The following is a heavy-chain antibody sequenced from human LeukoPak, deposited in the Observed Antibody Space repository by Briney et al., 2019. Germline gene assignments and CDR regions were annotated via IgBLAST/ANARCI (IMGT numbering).Heavy chain of an antibody. Sequence: ASVKVSCKVSGYTLTELSMHWVRQAPGKGLEWMGGFDPEDGETIYAQKFQGRVTTTEDTSTDTVYMELSSLRSEDTAVYYCATNLVAATLFYWGQGTLVTVPS. V-gene: IGHV1-24*01. J-gene: IGHJ4*02. CDR3: ATNLVAATLFY. D-gene: IGHD2-15*01. CDR2: FDPEDGET. CDR1: GYTLTELS.